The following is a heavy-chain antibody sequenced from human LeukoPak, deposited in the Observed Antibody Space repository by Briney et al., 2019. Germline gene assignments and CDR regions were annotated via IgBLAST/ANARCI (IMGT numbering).Heavy chain of an antibody. D-gene: IGHD2-8*01. CDR1: GFTFSTYA. CDR2: INGRGGST. V-gene: IGHV3-23*01. Sequence: SGGSLRLSCAASGFTFSTYAMTCVRQPPGKGQESKASINGRGGSTDYADSVEGRFTISRDNSKDTLYLQMNNLRDEDTAIYYCAKVMVVASTTARGWFDAWGQGTLVTVSS. J-gene: IGHJ5*02. CDR3: AKVMVVASTTARGWFDA.